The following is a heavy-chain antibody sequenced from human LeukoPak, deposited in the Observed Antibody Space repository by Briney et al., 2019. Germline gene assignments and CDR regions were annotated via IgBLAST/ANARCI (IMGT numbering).Heavy chain of an antibody. V-gene: IGHV4-34*01. Sequence: SETLSLTCAVYGGSFSGYYWSWIRQPPGKGLEWIGEINHSGSTNYNPSLKSRVTISVDTSKNQFSLKLSSVTAADTAVYYCAREGGYCSGGSCYYRENAFDIWGQGTMVTVSS. CDR1: GGSFSGYY. D-gene: IGHD2-15*01. J-gene: IGHJ3*02. CDR2: INHSGST. CDR3: AREGGYCSGGSCYYRENAFDI.